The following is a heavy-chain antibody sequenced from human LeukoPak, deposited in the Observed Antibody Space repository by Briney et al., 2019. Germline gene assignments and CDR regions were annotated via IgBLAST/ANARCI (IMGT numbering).Heavy chain of an antibody. D-gene: IGHD2-2*01. CDR3: ARDDCSSISCYHNWFDS. Sequence: GGSLRLSCAASGFTFSSYWMSWVRQAPGKGLEWVANIKQDGSEKYYVDSVKGRFTISGDNAKNSLYLQMNSLRAEDTAVYYCARDDCSSISCYHNWFDSWGQGTLVTVSS. CDR1: GFTFSSYW. CDR2: IKQDGSEK. J-gene: IGHJ5*01. V-gene: IGHV3-7*01.